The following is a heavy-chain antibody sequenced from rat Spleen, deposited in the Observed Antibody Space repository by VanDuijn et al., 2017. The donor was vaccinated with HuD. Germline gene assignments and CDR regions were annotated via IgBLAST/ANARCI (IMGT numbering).Heavy chain of an antibody. D-gene: IGHD1-9*01. CDR2: ISTSGGNT. J-gene: IGHJ2*01. Sequence: MAWVRQAPTKGLEWVATISTSGGNTYYRDSEKGRFTISRDIAKSTLSLQMDSLRSEDTATYYCARRHYGYTDYFDYWGQGVMVTVSS. CDR3: ARRHYGYTDYFDY. V-gene: IGHV5-25*01.